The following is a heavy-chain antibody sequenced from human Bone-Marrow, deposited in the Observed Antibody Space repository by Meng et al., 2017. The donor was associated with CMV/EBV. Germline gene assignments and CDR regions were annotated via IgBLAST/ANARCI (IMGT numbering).Heavy chain of an antibody. J-gene: IGHJ6*02. CDR2: IYYSGST. CDR1: GGSISSGDYY. V-gene: IGHV4-30-4*08. CDR3: ARDSTRQADYYGMDV. D-gene: IGHD2-8*01. Sequence: LRLSCTVSGGSISSGDYYWSWIRQPPGKGLEWIGYIYYSGSTYYNPSLKSRVTISVDTSKNQFSLKLSSVTAADTAVYYCARDSTRQADYYGMDVWGQGTTVTVSS.